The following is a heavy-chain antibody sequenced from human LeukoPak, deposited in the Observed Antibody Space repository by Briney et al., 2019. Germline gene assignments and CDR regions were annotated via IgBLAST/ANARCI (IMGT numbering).Heavy chain of an antibody. CDR1: GYTFTSYG. D-gene: IGHD5-18*01. J-gene: IGHJ5*02. Sequence: ASVKVSCKASGYTFTSYGISWVRQAPGQGLEWMGWISAYNGNTNYAQKLQGRVTMTTDTSTSTAYMELRSLRSDDTAVYYCARSDTAMENDGRVIWFDPWGHGTMVTVSS. CDR2: ISAYNGNT. V-gene: IGHV1-18*01. CDR3: ARSDTAMENDGRVIWFDP.